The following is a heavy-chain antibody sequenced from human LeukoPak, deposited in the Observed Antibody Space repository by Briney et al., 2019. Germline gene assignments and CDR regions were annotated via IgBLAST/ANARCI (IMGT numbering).Heavy chain of an antibody. CDR2: IYYSGST. CDR1: GGSISSYY. J-gene: IGHJ3*02. V-gene: IGHV4-59*08. D-gene: IGHD3-10*01. Sequence: SETLSLTCTVSGGSISSYYWSWIRQPPGKGLEWIGYIYYSGSTNYNPSLKSRVTISVDTSKNQFSLKLSSVTAADTAVYYCARHNYGSGDDAFDIWGQGTMVTVSS. CDR3: ARHNYGSGDDAFDI.